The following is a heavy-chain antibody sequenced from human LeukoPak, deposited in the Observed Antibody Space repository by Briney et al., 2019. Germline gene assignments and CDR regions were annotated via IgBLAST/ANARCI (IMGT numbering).Heavy chain of an antibody. CDR3: ARGGGSAY. Sequence: GGSLRLSCVPSGFTFSSYAMHWVRQAPGKGLEWVAVISYDGSNKYYADSVKGRFTISRDNSKSTLYLQMNSLRAEDTAVYYCARGGGSAYWGQGTLVTVSS. V-gene: IGHV3-30-3*01. J-gene: IGHJ4*02. CDR1: GFTFSSYA. D-gene: IGHD1-26*01. CDR2: ISYDGSNK.